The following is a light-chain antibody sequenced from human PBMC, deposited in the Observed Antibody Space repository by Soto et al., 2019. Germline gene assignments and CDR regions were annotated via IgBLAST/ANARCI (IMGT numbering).Light chain of an antibody. Sequence: EIVLTQSPGTLPLSPGERATLSCRASQSVSSSYLAWYQQKPGLAPRLLIYGASSRATGIPDRFSGSGSGTDFTLTISRLEPEDFAVYYCQQYGSSALTFGGGTKVEIK. CDR3: QQYGSSALT. CDR2: GAS. J-gene: IGKJ4*01. CDR1: QSVSSSY. V-gene: IGKV3-20*01.